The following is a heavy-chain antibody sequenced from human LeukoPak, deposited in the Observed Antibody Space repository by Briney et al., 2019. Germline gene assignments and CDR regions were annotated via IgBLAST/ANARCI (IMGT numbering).Heavy chain of an antibody. CDR3: ARGSVTGTTIDY. CDR2: IIPIFGTA. V-gene: IGHV1-69*01. D-gene: IGHD1-20*01. CDR1: GGTFSSYA. J-gene: IGHJ4*02. Sequence: GSSVKVSCKASGGTFSSYAISWVRQAPGQGLXXMGGIIPIFGTANYAQKFQGRVTITADESTSTAYMELSSLRSEDTAVYYCARGSVTGTTIDYWGQGTLVTVSS.